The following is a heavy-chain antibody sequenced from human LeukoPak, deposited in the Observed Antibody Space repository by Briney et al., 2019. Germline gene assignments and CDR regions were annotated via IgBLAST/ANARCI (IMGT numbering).Heavy chain of an antibody. J-gene: IGHJ6*02. V-gene: IGHV4-61*02. Sequence: SETLSLTSTVSGGSISSGSYYWSCIRQPAGKGLEWIARIYTSGSTNYNPSLKSRATISVDTSKNQFSLKLSSATDADTGVYYCAREGAATPPYSYAMAVWGQGTTVTVSS. CDR2: IYTSGST. CDR3: AREGAATPPYSYAMAV. D-gene: IGHD1-26*01. CDR1: GGSISSGSYY.